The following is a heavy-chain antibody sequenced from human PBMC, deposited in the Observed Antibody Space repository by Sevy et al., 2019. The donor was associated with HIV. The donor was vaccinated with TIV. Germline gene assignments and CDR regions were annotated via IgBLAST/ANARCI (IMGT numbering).Heavy chain of an antibody. D-gene: IGHD3-16*02. CDR3: TTMGYHGGFDI. J-gene: IGHJ3*02. CDR1: GFSFRETW. Sequence: GGSLRLSCAASGFSFRETWMSWVRQGPGKGLELVGRIKSKSDGGTTDYAAPVKGRFTISRDDSKTTLYLQMNSLKTEDTALHYCTTMGYHGGFDIRGQGTMVTVSS. V-gene: IGHV3-15*01. CDR2: IKSKSDGGTT.